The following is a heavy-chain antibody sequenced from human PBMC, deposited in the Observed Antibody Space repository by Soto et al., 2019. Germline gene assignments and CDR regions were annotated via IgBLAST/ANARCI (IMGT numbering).Heavy chain of an antibody. CDR2: IIPFFKAT. CDR1: GGAFSSHA. J-gene: IGHJ6*02. V-gene: IGHV1-69*13. D-gene: IGHD3-16*01. CDR3: ARDVPLNYYDGTYSYYAMDV. Sequence: SVKVSCKASGGAFSSHAISWVRQAPGQGLEWMGGIIPFFKATNYAQKFQGRVTITADDSTSTAYMDLYSLRSEDTAVYYCARDVPLNYYDGTYSYYAMDVWGQGTTVTVSS.